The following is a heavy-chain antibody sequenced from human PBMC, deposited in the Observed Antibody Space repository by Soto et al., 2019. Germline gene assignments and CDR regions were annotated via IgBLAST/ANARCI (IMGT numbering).Heavy chain of an antibody. CDR2: INHTGHT. D-gene: IGHD6-13*01. V-gene: IGHV4-34*01. CDR1: GGSFNDYY. Sequence: SETLSLTCAVYGGSFNDYYWSWIRQPPGKGLEWIGEINHTGHTNYNPSLKSRVTKSVDTSKNQFSLKLTSINAADTAVYYCATPSSVMTASGIVYWGQGTLVTVSS. J-gene: IGHJ4*02. CDR3: ATPSSVMTASGIVY.